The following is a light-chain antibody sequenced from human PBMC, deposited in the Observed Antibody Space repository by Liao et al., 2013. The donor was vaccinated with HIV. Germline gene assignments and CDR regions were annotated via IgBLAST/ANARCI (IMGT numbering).Light chain of an antibody. J-gene: IGLJ3*02. V-gene: IGLV3-25*03. Sequence: LTQPPSVSVAPGKTARITCGGNNIGSKSVHWYQQKPGQAPVLVIYKDSERPSGIPERFSGSSSGTTVTLTISGVQAEDEADYYCQSADSSGTYWVFGGGTKLTVL. CDR3: QSADSSGTYWV. CDR2: KDS. CDR1: NIGSKS.